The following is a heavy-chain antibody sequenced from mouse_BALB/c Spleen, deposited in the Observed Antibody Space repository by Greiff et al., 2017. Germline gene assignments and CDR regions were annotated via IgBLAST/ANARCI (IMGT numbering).Heavy chain of an antibody. J-gene: IGHJ4*01. Sequence: QVHVKQSGAELMKPGASVKISCKATGYTFSSYWIEWVKQRPGHGLEWIGEILPGSGSTNYNEKFKGKATFTADTSSNTAYMQLSSRTSEDAAVDYCARCVYGNYLFYAMDYWGQGTSVTVSS. CDR2: ILPGSGST. V-gene: IGHV1-9*01. CDR1: GYTFSSYW. D-gene: IGHD2-10*02. CDR3: ARCVYGNYLFYAMDY.